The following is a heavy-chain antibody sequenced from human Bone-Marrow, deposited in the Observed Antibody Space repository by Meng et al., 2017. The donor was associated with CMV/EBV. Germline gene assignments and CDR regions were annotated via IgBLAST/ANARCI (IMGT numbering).Heavy chain of an antibody. CDR1: GGSISSYY. D-gene: IGHD5-24*01. CDR3: ARGDGYYYGMDV. J-gene: IGHJ6*02. CDR2: IYYSGST. V-gene: IGHV4-59*01. Sequence: SETLSLTCTVSGGSISSYYWSWIRQPPGKGLEWIGYIYYSGSTNYNPSLKSRVTISVDTSKNQFSLKLSSVTAADTAGYYCARGDGYYYGMDVWGQGTTVTVSS.